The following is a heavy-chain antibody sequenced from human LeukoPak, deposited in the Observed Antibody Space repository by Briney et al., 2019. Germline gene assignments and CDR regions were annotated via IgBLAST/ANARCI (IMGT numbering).Heavy chain of an antibody. J-gene: IGHJ5*02. V-gene: IGHV1-8*01. CDR1: GYTFTTYD. Sequence: ASVKVSCKASGYTFTTYDINWVRQVPGQGLEWMGWMNPNSGNTGYAQKFQGRVTMTRDMSTSTVYMELSSLRSEDTAVYYCARGGSIRPGIRADGAWFDPWGQGTLVTVSS. CDR3: ARGGSIRPGIRADGAWFDP. CDR2: MNPNSGNT. D-gene: IGHD1-14*01.